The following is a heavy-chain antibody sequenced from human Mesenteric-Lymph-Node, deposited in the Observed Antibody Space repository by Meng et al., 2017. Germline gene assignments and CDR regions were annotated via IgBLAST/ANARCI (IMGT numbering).Heavy chain of an antibody. CDR1: GFIFRTYW. D-gene: IGHD3-10*01. V-gene: IGHV3-7*01. CDR3: AREYYGSGSYCFDY. CDR2: IKQDGSEK. J-gene: IGHJ4*02. Sequence: GESLKISCAASGFIFRTYWMTWVRQAPGKGLEWVANIKQDGSEKSYGDSVKGRFIISRDNAQNSLYLQMNSLRAEDTAVYYCAREYYGSGSYCFDYWGQGTLVTVSS.